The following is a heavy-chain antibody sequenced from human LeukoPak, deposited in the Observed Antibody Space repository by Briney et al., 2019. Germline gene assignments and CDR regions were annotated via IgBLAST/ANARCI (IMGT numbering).Heavy chain of an antibody. CDR1: GASISSGGYY. D-gene: IGHD5-24*01. Sequence: KPSETLSLTCTVSGASISSGGYYWNWIRQHPGKGLGWIGYIYYSGSTCYNPSLKSRVTISVDTSKNQFNLKLSSVTAADTAVYYCATCRDGYSFYFDYWGQGTLVTVSS. CDR2: IYYSGST. J-gene: IGHJ4*02. V-gene: IGHV4-31*03. CDR3: ATCRDGYSFYFDY.